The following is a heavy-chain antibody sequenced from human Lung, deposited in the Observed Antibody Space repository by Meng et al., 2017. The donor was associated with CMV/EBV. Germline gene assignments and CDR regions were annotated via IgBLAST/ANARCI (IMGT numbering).Heavy chain of an antibody. J-gene: IGHJ4*02. Sequence: QVQLQESGPGLVXPXXXXXLTXTXSGGSVSGGTYSWSWIRQPAGKGLEWIGRIYTTGTTNYNPSLKSRVIISADTSKNQFSLRLTSVTAADTAVYYCARGANGFNLGFFDSWGQGNLVTVSS. CDR3: ARGANGFNLGFFDS. CDR2: IYTTGTT. CDR1: GGSVSGGTYS. D-gene: IGHD5-24*01. V-gene: IGHV4-61*02.